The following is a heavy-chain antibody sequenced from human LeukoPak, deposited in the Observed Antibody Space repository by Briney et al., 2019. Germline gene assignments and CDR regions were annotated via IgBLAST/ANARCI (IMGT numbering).Heavy chain of an antibody. CDR1: GGSISDHY. V-gene: IGHV4-4*07. J-gene: IGHJ6*02. CDR3: VRENYYDSSGYSEGMDV. Sequence: SETLSLTCTVSGGSISDHYLSWIRQPAGKGLEWIGRMYVSGTTNYNPSPRSRVSMSMDTSKNQFSLRLRSVTAADTAIYYCVRENYYDSSGYSEGMDVWGQGTTVTVS. D-gene: IGHD3-22*01. CDR2: MYVSGTT.